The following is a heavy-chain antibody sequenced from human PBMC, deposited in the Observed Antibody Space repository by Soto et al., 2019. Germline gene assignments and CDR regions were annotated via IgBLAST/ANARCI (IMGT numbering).Heavy chain of an antibody. CDR3: GSVRPSGYVLS. J-gene: IGHJ5*02. CDR2: VYFSGNT. Sequence: QVQLQESGPGLVKPSETLSLTCTVSGGSLSSYYWTWIRQSPGKGLEWIGYVYFSGNTIYNPSLKSRVTISIDTSKNQFSLRLASVTAADTAFYYCGSVRPSGYVLSWGQGTLVTVSS. V-gene: IGHV4-59*01. D-gene: IGHD6-25*01. CDR1: GGSLSSYY.